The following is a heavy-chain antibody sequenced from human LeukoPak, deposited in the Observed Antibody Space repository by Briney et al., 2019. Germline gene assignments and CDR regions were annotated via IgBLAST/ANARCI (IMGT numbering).Heavy chain of an antibody. CDR1: GFTFSSYG. V-gene: IGHV3-30*02. Sequence: PGGSLRLSCAASGFTFSSYGMNWVRQAPGKGLEWVAFIRYDGRNKYYADSVKGRFTISRDNSKNTLYLQMNSLRAEDTAVYYCAKADRRWATYYYDSSGYYYYFDNWGQGTLVTVSS. J-gene: IGHJ4*02. CDR3: AKADRRWATYYYDSSGYYYYFDN. CDR2: IRYDGRNK. D-gene: IGHD3-22*01.